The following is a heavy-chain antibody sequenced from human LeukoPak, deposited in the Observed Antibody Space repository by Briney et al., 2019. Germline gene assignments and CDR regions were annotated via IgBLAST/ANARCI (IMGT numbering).Heavy chain of an antibody. CDR3: ARGLRVRLNYFDY. CDR1: GYTFTGYY. CDR2: INPNSGGT. J-gene: IGHJ4*02. Sequence: ASVKVSCKASGYTFTGYYMHRVRQAPGQGPEWMGWINPNSGGTNYAQKFQGRVTMTRDTSISTAYMELSRLRSDDTAVYYCARGLRVRLNYFDYWGQGTLVTVSS. V-gene: IGHV1-2*02. D-gene: IGHD5-12*01.